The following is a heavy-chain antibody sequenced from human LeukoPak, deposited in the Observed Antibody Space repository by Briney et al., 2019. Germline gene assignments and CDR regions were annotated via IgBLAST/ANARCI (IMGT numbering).Heavy chain of an antibody. CDR3: ASPLTADGLDI. D-gene: IGHD3-16*01. CDR1: GYTFANYY. CDR2: INPTGGST. V-gene: IGHV1-46*01. J-gene: IGHJ3*02. Sequence: EASVKVSCKASGYTFANYYIHWVRQAPGQGLEWMGIINPTGGSTFYAQKFQGRVTMTTDTSTSTGYMALNSLRSEETAIYYCASPLTADGLDIWGQGTMVTVSS.